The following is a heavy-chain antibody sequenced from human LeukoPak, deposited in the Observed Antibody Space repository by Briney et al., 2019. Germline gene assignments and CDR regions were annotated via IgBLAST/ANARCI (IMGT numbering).Heavy chain of an antibody. V-gene: IGHV4-38-2*01. CDR1: GYSISSGYY. Sequence: SETLSLTCAVSGYSISSGYYWGWIRQPPGKGLEWIGSIYHSGSTYYNPSLKSRVTISVDTSKNQFSLKLSSVTAADTAVCYCAIAGYSYGTALFDYWGQGTLVTVSS. J-gene: IGHJ4*02. D-gene: IGHD5-18*01. CDR2: IYHSGST. CDR3: AIAGYSYGTALFDY.